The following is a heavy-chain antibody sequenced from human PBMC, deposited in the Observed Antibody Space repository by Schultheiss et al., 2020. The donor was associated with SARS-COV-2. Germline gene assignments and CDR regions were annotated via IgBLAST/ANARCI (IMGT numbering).Heavy chain of an antibody. CDR3: ARGGYYYDSSGYYVF. V-gene: IGHV4-30-2*01. CDR1: GGSISSGGYS. D-gene: IGHD3-22*01. Sequence: SQTLSLTCAVSGGSISSGGYSWSWIRQPPGKGLEWIGEINHSGSTNYNPSLKSRVTISVDTSKNQFSLKLSSVTAADTAVYYCARGGYYYDSSGYYVFWGQGTLVTVSS. J-gene: IGHJ4*02. CDR2: INHSGST.